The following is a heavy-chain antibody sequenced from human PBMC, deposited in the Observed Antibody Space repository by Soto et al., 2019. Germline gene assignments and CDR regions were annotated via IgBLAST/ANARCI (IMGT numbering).Heavy chain of an antibody. V-gene: IGHV4-31*03. Sequence: QVQLQESGPGLVKPSQTLSLTCTVSGGSISSGGYYWSWIRQHPGKGLEWIGYIYYSGSTYYNPSLKSRXTIRVXXSKNQSSLKLSSVTAADTAVYYCARVIQLWLGVDYWGQGTLVTVSS. D-gene: IGHD5-18*01. CDR3: ARVIQLWLGVDY. CDR1: GGSISSGGYY. CDR2: IYYSGST. J-gene: IGHJ4*02.